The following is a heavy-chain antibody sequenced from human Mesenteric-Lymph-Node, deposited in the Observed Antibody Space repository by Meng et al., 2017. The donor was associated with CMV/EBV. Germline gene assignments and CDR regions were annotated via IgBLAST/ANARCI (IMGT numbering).Heavy chain of an antibody. D-gene: IGHD3-9*01. CDR1: FTTFG. CDR2: ISGYDGNT. J-gene: IGHJ4*02. V-gene: IGHV1-18*01. Sequence: FTTFGINWGRQAPGQGLEWMGWISGYDGNTKYVQKFQGRVTMTTDTSTNTAYMELRSLRSDDTAVYYCTRDLYSIHDILTGYYSAHWGQGSLVTVSS. CDR3: TRDLYSIHDILTGYYSAH.